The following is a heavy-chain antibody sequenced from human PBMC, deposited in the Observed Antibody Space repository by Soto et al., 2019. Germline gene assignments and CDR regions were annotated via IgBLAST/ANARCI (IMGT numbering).Heavy chain of an antibody. D-gene: IGHD6-19*01. CDR3: AREPLGLQLGSGWYGDDRSFDY. J-gene: IGHJ4*02. CDR1: GFTFSSYG. CDR2: IWYDGSNK. V-gene: IGHV3-33*01. Sequence: GGSLRLSCAASGFTFSSYGMHWVRQAPGKGLEWVAVIWYDGSNKYYADSVKGRFTISRDNSKNTLYLQMNSLRAEDTAVYYCAREPLGLQLGSGWYGDDRSFDYWGQGTLVTVSS.